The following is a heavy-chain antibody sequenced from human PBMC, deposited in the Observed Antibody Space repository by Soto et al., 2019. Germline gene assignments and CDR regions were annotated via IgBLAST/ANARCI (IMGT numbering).Heavy chain of an antibody. CDR3: ANLRTFFTRRNAFDI. Sequence: GGSLRLSCAASGFTFSSYAMSWVRQAPGKGLEWVSAISGSGGSTYYADSVKGRFTISRDNSKNTLYLQMNSLRAEDTAVYYCANLRTFFTRRNAFDIWGQGTMVTVSS. V-gene: IGHV3-23*01. J-gene: IGHJ3*02. CDR1: GFTFSSYA. D-gene: IGHD2-15*01. CDR2: ISGSGGST.